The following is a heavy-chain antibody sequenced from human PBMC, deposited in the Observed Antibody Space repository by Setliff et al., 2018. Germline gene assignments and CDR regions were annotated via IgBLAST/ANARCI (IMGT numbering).Heavy chain of an antibody. J-gene: IGHJ4*02. D-gene: IGHD6-19*01. CDR2: IYYSGTT. CDR3: ARDQFSSGWYGAPESYFDL. V-gene: IGHV4-59*01. Sequence: SETLSLTCTVSGASISSYYWSWIRQPPGKGLEWIGYIYYSGTTNSIPSLKSRVTISVDTSKNQFSLKLSSVTAADTAVYYCARDQFSSGWYGAPESYFDLWGQGILVTVSS. CDR1: GASISSYY.